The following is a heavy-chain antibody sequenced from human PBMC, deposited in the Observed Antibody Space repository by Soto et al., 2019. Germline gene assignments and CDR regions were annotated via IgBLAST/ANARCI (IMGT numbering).Heavy chain of an antibody. J-gene: IGHJ6*03. V-gene: IGHV3-23*01. Sequence: GGSLRLSCAASGFTFSSYAMSWVRQAPGKGLEWVSAISGSGGSTYYADSVKGRFTISRDNSKNTLYLQMNSLRAEDTAVYYCAKDLESPSIAARPAGYYYYMDVWGKGTTVTVSS. CDR1: GFTFSSYA. CDR2: ISGSGGST. D-gene: IGHD6-6*01. CDR3: AKDLESPSIAARPAGYYYYMDV.